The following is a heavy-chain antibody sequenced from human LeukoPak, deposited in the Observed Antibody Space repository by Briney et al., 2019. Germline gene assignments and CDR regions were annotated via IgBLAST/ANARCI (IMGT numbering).Heavy chain of an antibody. D-gene: IGHD3-3*01. CDR2: ISGGGGST. CDR1: GFTFSNYA. V-gene: IGHV3-23*01. CDR3: AKDFTANYDFWSGYPH. Sequence: GGSLRLSCAASGFTFSNYAMSWVRQAPGKGLDWVSAISGGGGSTYYADSVKGWFTISRDNSKNTLYLQMNSLRAEGTAVYYCAKDFTANYDFWSGYPHWGQGTLVTVSS. J-gene: IGHJ4*02.